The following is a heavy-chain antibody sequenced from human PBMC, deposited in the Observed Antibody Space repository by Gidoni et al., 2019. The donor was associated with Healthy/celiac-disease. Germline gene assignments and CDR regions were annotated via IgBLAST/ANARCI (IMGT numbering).Heavy chain of an antibody. CDR2: IYYSGST. CDR3: ARQAGGLDY. D-gene: IGHD3-16*01. Sequence: QLQLQESGPGLVKPSETLSLTCPVAGGSISSSSYSWGWIRQPPGKGLEWIGSIYYSGSTYYNPSLKSRVTISVDTSKNQFSLKLSSVTAADTAVYYCARQAGGLDYWGQGTLVTVSS. CDR1: GGSISSSSYS. J-gene: IGHJ4*02. V-gene: IGHV4-39*01.